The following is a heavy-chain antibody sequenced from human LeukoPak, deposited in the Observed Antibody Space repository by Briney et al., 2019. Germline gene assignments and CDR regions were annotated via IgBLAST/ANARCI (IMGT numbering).Heavy chain of an antibody. J-gene: IGHJ4*02. CDR3: ARGSSGWDRFDY. V-gene: IGHV4-59*01. D-gene: IGHD6-19*01. CDR2: IFYSGST. CDR1: GGSISSYY. Sequence: SETLSLTCTVSGGSISSYYWSWIRQPPGEALEYIGNIFYSGSTNYNPSLESRVTISVDTSKNQFSLKLSSVTAADAALYYCARGSSGWDRFDYWGQGTPVTVSS.